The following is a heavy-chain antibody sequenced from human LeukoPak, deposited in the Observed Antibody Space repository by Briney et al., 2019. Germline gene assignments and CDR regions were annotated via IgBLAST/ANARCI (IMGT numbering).Heavy chain of an antibody. CDR3: ARVSPYDILTGYYRYFDY. CDR1: GYTFTSYA. J-gene: IGHJ4*02. Sequence: ASVKVSCKASGYTFTSYAMHWVRQAPGQRLKWMGWINAGNGNTKYSQKFQGRVTITRDTSASTAYMELSSLRSEDTAVYYCARVSPYDILTGYYRYFDYWGQGTLVTVSS. D-gene: IGHD3-9*01. CDR2: INAGNGNT. V-gene: IGHV1-3*01.